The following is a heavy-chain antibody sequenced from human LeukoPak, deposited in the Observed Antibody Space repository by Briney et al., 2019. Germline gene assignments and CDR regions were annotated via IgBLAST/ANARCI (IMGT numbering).Heavy chain of an antibody. Sequence: GGSLILSCGASGFTFRDYWMSWVRQAPGKGLEWVANIQSDGNEKNYIDSVQGRFTISRDNAKTSLYLQMNSLRAEDTAVYYCARDSAVATYYGVDVWGQGTTVTVSS. J-gene: IGHJ6*02. CDR1: GFTFRDYW. D-gene: IGHD6-19*01. V-gene: IGHV3-7*01. CDR3: ARDSAVATYYGVDV. CDR2: IQSDGNEK.